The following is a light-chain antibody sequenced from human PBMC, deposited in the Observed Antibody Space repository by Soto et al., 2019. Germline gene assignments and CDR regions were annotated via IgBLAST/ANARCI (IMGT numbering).Light chain of an antibody. CDR1: SSDVGGYNY. J-gene: IGLJ1*01. CDR2: DVS. V-gene: IGLV2-11*01. CDR3: CSYADRYSLYV. Sequence: QSALTQPRSVSGSPGQSVTISCTGTSSDVGGYNYVYWYQQHPGKAPKLMIYDVSKRPSGVPDRFSGSKSGNTASLTISGLQAEDEADYYCCSYADRYSLYVFGTGTKVTVL.